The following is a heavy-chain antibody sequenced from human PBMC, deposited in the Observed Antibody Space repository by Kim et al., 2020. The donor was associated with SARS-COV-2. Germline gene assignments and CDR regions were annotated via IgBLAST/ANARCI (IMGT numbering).Heavy chain of an antibody. CDR2: ISLSSGVT. D-gene: IGHD2-8*02. CDR3: TRDAMGLVTIKDVFAI. V-gene: IGHV1-2*06. J-gene: IGHJ3*02. CDR1: GYPYTGYY. Sequence: ASVKVSCKTSGYPYTGYYIHWVRQAPGQRLEWMGRISLSSGVTDYAQKFQGRVTLTWGASISTAYMELTSLTSDDTAVYYCTRDAMGLVTIKDVFAIWG.